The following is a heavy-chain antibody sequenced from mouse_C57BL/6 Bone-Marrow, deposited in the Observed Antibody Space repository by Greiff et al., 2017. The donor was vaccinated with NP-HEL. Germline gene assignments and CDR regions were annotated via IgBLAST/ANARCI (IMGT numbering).Heavy chain of an antibody. CDR2: IFPGSGRT. V-gene: IGHV1-75*01. CDR3: ARRGGSSTLYWYFDV. Sequence: QVQLQQSGPELVKPGASVKISCKASGYTFTDYYINWVKQRPGQGLEWIGWIFPGSGRTYYNENFKGKATLTVDKSSSTAFMLLSSLTSEDSAVYFCARRGGSSTLYWYFDVWGTGTTVTVSS. D-gene: IGHD1-1*01. CDR1: GYTFTDYY. J-gene: IGHJ1*03.